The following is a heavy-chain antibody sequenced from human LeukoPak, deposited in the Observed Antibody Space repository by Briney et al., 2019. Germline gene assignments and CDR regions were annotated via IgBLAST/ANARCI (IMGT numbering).Heavy chain of an antibody. D-gene: IGHD2-2*02. CDR1: GVSISSGDYY. V-gene: IGHV4-30-4*01. J-gene: IGHJ6*02. CDR2: IYYSGST. Sequence: KTSQTLSLTCTVSGVSISSGDYYWSWIRQPPGKGLEWIGYIYYSGSTYYNPSLKSRVTISVDTSKNQFPLKLSSVTAADTAVYYCASIVVVPAAILGNGMDVWGQGTTVTVSS. CDR3: ASIVVVPAAILGNGMDV.